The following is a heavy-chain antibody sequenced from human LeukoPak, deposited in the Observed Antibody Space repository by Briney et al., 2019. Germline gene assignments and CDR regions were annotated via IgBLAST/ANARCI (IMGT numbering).Heavy chain of an antibody. D-gene: IGHD1-26*01. V-gene: IGHV1-8*01. Sequence: ASVKVSCKASGYTFTTYDIIWVRQAAGQGLEWMGWMNPNSGNTGYAQKFQGRVTMTRDTSISTAYMELSSLRSDDTAVYYCAKEGSGTYRNFDYWGQGTLVTVSS. J-gene: IGHJ4*02. CDR3: AKEGSGTYRNFDY. CDR2: MNPNSGNT. CDR1: GYTFTTYD.